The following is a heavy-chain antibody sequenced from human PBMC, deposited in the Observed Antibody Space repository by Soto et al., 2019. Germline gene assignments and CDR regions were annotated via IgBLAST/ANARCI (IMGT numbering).Heavy chain of an antibody. CDR1: GGSISSYY. D-gene: IGHD3-3*01. V-gene: IGHV4-59*08. CDR2: IYYSGST. CDR3: ARHGRSGFWSGYARDAFDI. J-gene: IGHJ3*02. Sequence: QVQLQESGPGLVKPSETLSLTCTVSGGSISSYYWSWIRQPPGKGLEWIGYIYYSGSTNYNPSLRSRVTISVDTSKNQFSLKLSSVTAADTAVYYCARHGRSGFWSGYARDAFDIWGQGTMVTVSS.